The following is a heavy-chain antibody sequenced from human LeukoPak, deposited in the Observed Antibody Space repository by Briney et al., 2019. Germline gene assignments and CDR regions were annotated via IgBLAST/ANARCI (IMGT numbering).Heavy chain of an antibody. V-gene: IGHV3-64*01. D-gene: IGHD3-10*01. CDR2: ISTNGGST. CDR3: ARGFRYYGSGIDY. J-gene: IGHJ4*02. CDR1: GFTFSEYS. Sequence: GGTLRLSCAASGFTFSEYSMHWVREAPGKGREYVSDISTNGGSTYYANSVKGRFTISRDDPKNTLDLQMGSLRPEVMAVYYCARGFRYYGSGIDYWGQGTLVTVSS.